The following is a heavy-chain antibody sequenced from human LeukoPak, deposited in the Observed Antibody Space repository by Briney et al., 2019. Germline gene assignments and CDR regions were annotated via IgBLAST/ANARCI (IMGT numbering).Heavy chain of an antibody. CDR3: AREVVGAVAGARYYYYYYMDV. V-gene: IGHV1-69*05. CDR1: GGTFSSYA. CDR2: IIPIFGTA. Sequence: SVKVSCKASGGTFSSYAITWVRQAPGQGLEWMGRIIPIFGTANYAQKFQGRVTITTDESTSTAYMELSSLRSEDTAVYYCAREVVGAVAGARYYYYYYMDVWGKGTTVTVSS. D-gene: IGHD6-19*01. J-gene: IGHJ6*03.